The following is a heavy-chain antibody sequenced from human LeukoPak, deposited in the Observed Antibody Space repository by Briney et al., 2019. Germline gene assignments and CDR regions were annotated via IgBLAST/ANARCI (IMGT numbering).Heavy chain of an antibody. CDR2: IYSGGNT. V-gene: IGHV3-53*01. CDR1: GSTVSTNY. D-gene: IGHD3/OR15-3a*01. J-gene: IGHJ4*02. CDR3: AKSRPEDFWTAYYRD. Sequence: PGGSLRLSCAASGSTVSTNYINWVRQAPGKGLEWVSVIYSGGNTFYADSVKGRFTISRDNSKNTVYLQMNSLRAEDTAVYYCAKSRPEDFWTAYYRDWGQGTLVTVSS.